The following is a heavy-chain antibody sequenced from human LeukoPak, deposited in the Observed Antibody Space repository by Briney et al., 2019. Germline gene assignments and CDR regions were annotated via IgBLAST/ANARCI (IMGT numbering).Heavy chain of an antibody. CDR2: ISYDGSNK. V-gene: IGHV3-30-3*01. CDR1: GFTFSSYA. Sequence: GGSLRLSCAASGFTFSSYAMHWVHQAPGKGLEWVAVISYDGSNKYYADSVKGRFTISRDNSKNTLYLQMNSLRAEDTAVYYCASEGPYYDILTGYPYWGQGTLVTVSS. D-gene: IGHD3-9*01. J-gene: IGHJ4*02. CDR3: ASEGPYYDILTGYPY.